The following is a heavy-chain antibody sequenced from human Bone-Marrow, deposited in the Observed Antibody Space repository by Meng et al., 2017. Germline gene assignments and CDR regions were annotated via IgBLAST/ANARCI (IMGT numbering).Heavy chain of an antibody. CDR2: IYTSGST. J-gene: IGHJ4*02. D-gene: IGHD2-21*02. CDR3: ARDGGGGYYYYFDY. CDR1: GGSISSGSYY. Sequence: SETLSLTCTVSGGSISSGSYYWSWIRQPAGKGLEWIGRIYTSGSTNYNPSLKSRVTISVDTSKNQFSLKLSSVTAADTAVYYCARDGGGGYYYYFDYWGQGTLVTVSS. V-gene: IGHV4-61*02.